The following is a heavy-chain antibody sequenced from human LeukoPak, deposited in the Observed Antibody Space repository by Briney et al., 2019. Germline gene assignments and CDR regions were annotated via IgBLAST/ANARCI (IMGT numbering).Heavy chain of an antibody. CDR3: ARIPEMATISPHFDY. V-gene: IGHV4-39*07. Sequence: PSETLSLTCTVSGGSISSSSYYWGWIRQPPGKGLEWIGSIYYSGSTYYNPSLKSRVTISVDTSKNQFSLKLSSVTAADTAVYYCARIPEMATISPHFDYWGQGTLVTVSS. CDR1: GGSISSSSYY. J-gene: IGHJ4*02. CDR2: IYYSGST. D-gene: IGHD5-24*01.